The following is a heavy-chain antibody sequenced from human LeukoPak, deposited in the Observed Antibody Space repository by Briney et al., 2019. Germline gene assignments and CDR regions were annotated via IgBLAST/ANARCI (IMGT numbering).Heavy chain of an antibody. D-gene: IGHD2-8*01. Sequence: GGSLRLSCAASGFTFSSYVMHWVRQAPGKGLEWVAIISYDGSNEYYADSVKGRFTISRDNSKNTLYLQMNSLRAADTAVYYCAKDRCSNGIGCYYYYMDVWGKGTTVTISS. V-gene: IGHV3-30*04. CDR1: GFTFSSYV. CDR2: ISYDGSNE. J-gene: IGHJ6*03. CDR3: AKDRCSNGIGCYYYYMDV.